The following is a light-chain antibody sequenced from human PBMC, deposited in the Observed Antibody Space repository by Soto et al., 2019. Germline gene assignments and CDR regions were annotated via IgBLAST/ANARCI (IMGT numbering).Light chain of an antibody. J-gene: IGKJ2*01. CDR1: QGISSY. CDR3: HQYYSYPLT. V-gene: IGKV1-8*01. Sequence: AIRMTQSPSSLSASTGDRVTITCRASQGISSYLAWYQQKPGKAPKLLIYAASTLQSGVPSRFSGSGSGIDFTLTISCLQSEDFATYYCHQYYSYPLTFGQWTKLEIK. CDR2: AAS.